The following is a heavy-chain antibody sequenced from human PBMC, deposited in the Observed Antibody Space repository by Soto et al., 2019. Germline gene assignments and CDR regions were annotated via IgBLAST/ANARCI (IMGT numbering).Heavy chain of an antibody. CDR1: GGTFTSSA. D-gene: IGHD3-3*02. V-gene: IGHV1-69*12. CDR3: ARDKDRPQLGGNYYYILDV. Sequence: QVHLEQSGAEVKKPGSSVKVSCKASGGTFTSSAISWVRQAPGQGLEWMGGIMPVFRTPDYAQKFQGRVTVSADDSTSTAYMELSGLTSDDTAVYYCARDKDRPQLGGNYYYILDVWGQGTTVTVSS. J-gene: IGHJ6*02. CDR2: IMPVFRTP.